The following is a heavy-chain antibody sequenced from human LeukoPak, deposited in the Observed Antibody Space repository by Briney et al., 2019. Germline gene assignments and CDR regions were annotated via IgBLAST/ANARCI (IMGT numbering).Heavy chain of an antibody. CDR3: ARTGMYYYGSGTPFDP. J-gene: IGHJ5*02. Sequence: SETLSLTCTVSGGSISSSSYYWGWIRQPPGKGLEWIGSIYYSGSTYYNPSLKSRVIISVDTSKNQFSLKLSSVTAADTAVYYCARTGMYYYGSGTPFDPWGQGTLVTVSS. D-gene: IGHD3-10*01. V-gene: IGHV4-39*07. CDR1: GGSISSSSYY. CDR2: IYYSGST.